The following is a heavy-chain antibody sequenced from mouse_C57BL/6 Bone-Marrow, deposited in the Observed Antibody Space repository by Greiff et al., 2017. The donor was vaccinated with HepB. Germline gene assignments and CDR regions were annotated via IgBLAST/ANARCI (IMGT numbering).Heavy chain of an antibody. D-gene: IGHD1-1*01. Sequence: DVQLQESGEGLVKPGGSLKLSCAASGFTFSSYAMSWVRQTPEKRLEWVAYISSGGDYIYYADTVKGRFTISRDNARNTLYLQMSSLKSEDTAMYYCTRGVYYYGSSLFDYWGQGTTLTVSS. CDR1: GFTFSSYA. V-gene: IGHV5-9-1*02. CDR2: ISSGGDYI. CDR3: TRGVYYYGSSLFDY. J-gene: IGHJ2*01.